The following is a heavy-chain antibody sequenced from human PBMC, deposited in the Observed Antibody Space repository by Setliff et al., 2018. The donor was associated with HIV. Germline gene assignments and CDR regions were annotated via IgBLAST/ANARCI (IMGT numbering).Heavy chain of an antibody. V-gene: IGHV4-38-2*01. Sequence: VTPSETLSLTCAASGYSINSGFSRAWIRQPPGQGPQWIGSIYQSGSIYYNPSLQSRVTISVDSSKNQFSLNLFSVTAADTAVYYCARPRRVRSRAWYWFDIWGQGTLVTVSS. CDR3: ARPRRVRSRAWYWFDI. J-gene: IGHJ5*02. CDR2: IYQSGSI. D-gene: IGHD6-19*01. CDR1: GYSINSGFS.